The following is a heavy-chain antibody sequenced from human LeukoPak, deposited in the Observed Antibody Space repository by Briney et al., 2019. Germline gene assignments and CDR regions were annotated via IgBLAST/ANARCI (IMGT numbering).Heavy chain of an antibody. CDR3: ARAYRLLDV. D-gene: IGHD3-16*02. J-gene: IGHJ6*04. Sequence: PGGSLRLSCATSGFSFSSYGMHWVRQAPGKGLEWVAFIWFDGSNKYHADSVKGRFTISRDNSKNTLYLQMNSLRAEDTAVYYCARAYRLLDVWGTGTTVTVSS. V-gene: IGHV3-33*01. CDR2: IWFDGSNK. CDR1: GFSFSSYG.